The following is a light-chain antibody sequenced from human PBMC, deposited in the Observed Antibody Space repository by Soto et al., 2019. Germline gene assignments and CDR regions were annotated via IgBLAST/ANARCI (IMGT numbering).Light chain of an antibody. CDR3: MQALQTPYT. CDR1: QSLLHSNGYNY. V-gene: IGKV2-28*01. CDR2: LGS. J-gene: IGKJ2*01. Sequence: DIVMTQSPLSLPVTPGEPASISCRSSQSLLHSNGYNYLDWYLQKPGQSPQLLTYLGSNRASGVPDRFSGSGSGTDFTLKISRVEAEDVGVYYCMQALQTPYTFGRGTKLEIK.